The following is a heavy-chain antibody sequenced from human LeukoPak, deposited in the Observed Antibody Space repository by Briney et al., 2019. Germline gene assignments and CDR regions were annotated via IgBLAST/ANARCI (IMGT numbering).Heavy chain of an antibody. CDR1: GFTFSSYS. CDR2: ISSSSSYI. Sequence: GGSLRLSCAASGFTFSSYSMNWVRQAPGKGLEWVSSISSSSSYIYYADSVKGRFTISRDNAKNSLYLQMNGLRAEDTAVYYCARTAIGYSDSSGYYFDYWGQGTLVTVSS. D-gene: IGHD3-22*01. J-gene: IGHJ4*02. CDR3: ARTAIGYSDSSGYYFDY. V-gene: IGHV3-21*01.